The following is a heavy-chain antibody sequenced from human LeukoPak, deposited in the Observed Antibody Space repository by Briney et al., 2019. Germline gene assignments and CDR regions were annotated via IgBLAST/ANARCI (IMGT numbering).Heavy chain of an antibody. CDR3: ATVKYGYGDPVGWFDP. J-gene: IGHJ5*02. D-gene: IGHD4-17*01. CDR1: GFTFSNYS. CDR2: ILSTGTT. Sequence: GESLRLSCAASGFTFSNYSMTWVRQAPGKGLEWVSHILSTGTTYYADSLRGRFTISRDNSKNTLYLLMTSLRGDDTAVYYCATVKYGYGDPVGWFDPWGEGTLVTVSS. V-gene: IGHV3-23*01.